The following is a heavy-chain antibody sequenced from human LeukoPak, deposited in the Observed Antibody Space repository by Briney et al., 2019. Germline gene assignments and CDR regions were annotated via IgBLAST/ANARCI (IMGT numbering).Heavy chain of an antibody. V-gene: IGHV3-74*01. D-gene: IGHD1-14*01. J-gene: IGHJ4*02. Sequence: QPGGSLRLSCAASGFTFTDYWMYWVRQAPGKGLVWVSRVNSDGSTTTYADSVKGRFTISRDNTKNTLYLQMNSLRAEDTAVYYCARVGFRPNHATYYFDYWGQGTLVTVSS. CDR1: GFTFTDYW. CDR3: ARVGFRPNHATYYFDY. CDR2: VNSDGSTT.